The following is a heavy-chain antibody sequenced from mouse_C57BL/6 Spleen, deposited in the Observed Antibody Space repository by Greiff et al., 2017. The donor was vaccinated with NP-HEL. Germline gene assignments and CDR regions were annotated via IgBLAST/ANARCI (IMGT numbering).Heavy chain of an antibody. CDR1: GFNIKDYY. CDR2: IDPEDGDT. CDR3: TTSSITTVAYYFDY. D-gene: IGHD1-1*01. J-gene: IGHJ2*01. V-gene: IGHV14-1*01. Sequence: VQLQQSGAELVRPGASVKLSCTASGFNIKDYYMHWVKQRPEQGLEWIGRIDPEDGDTEYAPKFQGKATMTADTSSNTAYLQLSSLTSEDTAVYYCTTSSITTVAYYFDYWGQGTTLTVSS.